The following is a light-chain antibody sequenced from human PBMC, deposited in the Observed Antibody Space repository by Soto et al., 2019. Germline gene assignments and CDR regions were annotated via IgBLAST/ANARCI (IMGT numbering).Light chain of an antibody. CDR2: AVS. J-gene: IGKJ5*01. Sequence: DFQMTQSPSSLSAFVGERVTISCRASQSIGSFLSWYQQKPGTAPKLLIYAVSSLETGVPSRFSGSGSETNFTLTISGLQPEDFATYFCQQNYHTPITFGQGTRLETK. CDR3: QQNYHTPIT. V-gene: IGKV1-39*01. CDR1: QSIGSF.